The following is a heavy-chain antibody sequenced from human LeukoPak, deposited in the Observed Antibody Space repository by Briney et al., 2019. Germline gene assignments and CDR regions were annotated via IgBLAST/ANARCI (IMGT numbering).Heavy chain of an antibody. CDR3: ATPFGVVVQAFDY. Sequence: PSETLSPTCTVSGGSISSSSYYWGWIRQPPGKGLEWIGSIYYSGSTYYNPSLKSRVTISVDTSKNQFSLKLSSVTAADTAVYYCATPFGVVVQAFDYWGQGTLVTVSS. CDR2: IYYSGST. D-gene: IGHD2-15*01. CDR1: GGSISSSSYY. J-gene: IGHJ4*02. V-gene: IGHV4-39*01.